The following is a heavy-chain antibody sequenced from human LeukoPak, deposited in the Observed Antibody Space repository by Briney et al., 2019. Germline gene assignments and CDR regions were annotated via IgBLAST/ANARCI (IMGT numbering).Heavy chain of an antibody. CDR2: LSNGGDST. CDR1: GFSFSSYA. J-gene: IGHJ3*02. D-gene: IGHD6-13*01. CDR3: AKAFREYRSSSYSAFDM. V-gene: IGHV3-23*01. Sequence: GGSLRLSCAASGFSFSSYAMSWVRHAPGKGLEWVSALSNGGDSTYYADSAKGRFTISRDSSKNTLYLQMSSLRDEDTAVYYCAKAFREYRSSSYSAFDMWGQGTMVTVSS.